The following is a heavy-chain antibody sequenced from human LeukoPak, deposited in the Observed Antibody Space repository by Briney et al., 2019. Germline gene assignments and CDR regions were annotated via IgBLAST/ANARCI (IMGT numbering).Heavy chain of an antibody. CDR1: GFTFSTHS. V-gene: IGHV3-21*01. CDR2: ISSGSSHI. D-gene: IGHD5-24*01. J-gene: IGHJ4*02. CDR3: VRDFRTQLDGYSPPYHFDY. Sequence: GGSLRLSCAASGFTFSTHSMSWVRQSPGKGLEWVSSISSGSSHIYYADSKKGRLTISRDNAKNSLFLQMNSLRAEDTAVYYCVRDFRTQLDGYSPPYHFDYWGQGALVTVSS.